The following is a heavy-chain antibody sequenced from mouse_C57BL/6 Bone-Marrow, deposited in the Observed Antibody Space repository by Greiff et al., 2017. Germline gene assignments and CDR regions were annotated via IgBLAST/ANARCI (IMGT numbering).Heavy chain of an antibody. CDR3: ARTIYYDYDGGFAY. Sequence: QLQQSGPGLVAPSQSLSITCTVSGFSLTSYAISWVRQPPGKGLEWLGVIWTGGGTNYNSALKSRLSISKDNSKSQVFLKMNSLQTDDTARYYCARTIYYDYDGGFAYWGQGTLVTVSA. CDR2: IWTGGGT. J-gene: IGHJ3*01. CDR1: GFSLTSYA. D-gene: IGHD2-4*01. V-gene: IGHV2-9-1*01.